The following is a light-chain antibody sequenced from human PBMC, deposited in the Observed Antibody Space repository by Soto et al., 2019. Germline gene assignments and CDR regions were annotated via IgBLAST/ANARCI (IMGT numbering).Light chain of an antibody. CDR3: AAWDDSLNGYVV. Sequence: QSALTQPASVSGSPGQSITISCTGTSSDVGGYNYVSWYQQHPGKAPKLLIYSNNQRPSGVPDRFSGSKSGTSASLAISGLQSEDEADYYCAAWDDSLNGYVVFGGGTQLTVL. J-gene: IGLJ2*01. CDR2: SNN. CDR1: SSDVGGYNY. V-gene: IGLV2-14*01.